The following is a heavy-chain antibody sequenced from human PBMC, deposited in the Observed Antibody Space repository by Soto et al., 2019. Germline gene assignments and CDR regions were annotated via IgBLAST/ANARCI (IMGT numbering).Heavy chain of an antibody. Sequence: ASVKVSCKASGYTFTSYGISWVRQAPGQGLEWMGWISAYNGNTNYGQKLQGRVTMTTDTSTSTAYMELRSLRSDDTAVYYCARVPYYDSSGSMVGYFDYWGQGTLVTVSS. CDR3: ARVPYYDSSGSMVGYFDY. J-gene: IGHJ4*02. CDR1: GYTFTSYG. CDR2: ISAYNGNT. D-gene: IGHD3-22*01. V-gene: IGHV1-18*04.